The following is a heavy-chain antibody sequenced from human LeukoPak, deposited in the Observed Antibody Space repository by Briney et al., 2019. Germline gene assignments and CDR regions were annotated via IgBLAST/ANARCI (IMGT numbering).Heavy chain of an antibody. CDR3: ARDYVVAAAGTYY. V-gene: IGHV3-48*03. CDR1: GFTLSSYE. Sequence: PGGSLRLSCAASGFTLSSYEMNWVRQAPGKGLEWVSYISSSGSTMYYADSVKGRFTISRDNAKSSLYLLMNSLRAEDTAVYYCARDYVVAAAGTYYRGQGTLVTVSS. J-gene: IGHJ4*02. D-gene: IGHD6-13*01. CDR2: ISSSGSTM.